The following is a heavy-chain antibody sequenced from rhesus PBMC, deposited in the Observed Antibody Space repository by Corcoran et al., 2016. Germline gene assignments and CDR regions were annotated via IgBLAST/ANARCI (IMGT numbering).Heavy chain of an antibody. CDR1: GFTFSSYE. CDR2: ISESGGTI. Sequence: DVQLVESGGGLVKPGGSLRLSCVASGFTFSSYEMHWVRQAPGKGLEWVLVISESGGTIYYADSVKGRFTSAIDNAKNSLFLQMNSLRAEDTAVYYCTRALPYSSGWYDFDYWGQGVLVTVSS. D-gene: IGHD6-31*01. J-gene: IGHJ4*01. CDR3: TRALPYSSGWYDFDY. V-gene: IGHV3-100*02.